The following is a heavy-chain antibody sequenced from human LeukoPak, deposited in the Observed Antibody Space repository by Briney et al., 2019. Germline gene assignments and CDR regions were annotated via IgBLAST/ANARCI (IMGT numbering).Heavy chain of an antibody. CDR1: GGSISSGSYY. D-gene: IGHD5-18*01. Sequence: PSQTLSLTCTVSGGSISSGSYYWSWIRQPAGKGLEWIGRIYTSGSTNYNPSLKSRVTMSVDTSKNQFSLKLSSVTAADTAVYYCAGDSYGIDYWGQGTLVTVSS. V-gene: IGHV4-61*02. CDR3: AGDSYGIDY. CDR2: IYTSGST. J-gene: IGHJ4*02.